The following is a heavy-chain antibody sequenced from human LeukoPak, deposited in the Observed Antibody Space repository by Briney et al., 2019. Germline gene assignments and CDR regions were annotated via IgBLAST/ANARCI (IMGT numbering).Heavy chain of an antibody. V-gene: IGHV4-34*01. CDR3: AGRYLYYYYYYMDI. D-gene: IGHD2-2*02. J-gene: IGHJ6*03. CDR1: GGSFSGYF. Sequence: SETLSLTCAVYGGSFSGYFWNWIRQSPGKGLEWIGEVNHTGSTNYNPSLKSRVIISVDTSKNQFSLKLTSMTAADQALYYCAGRYLYYYYYYMDIWGKGTTVAVSS. CDR2: VNHTGST.